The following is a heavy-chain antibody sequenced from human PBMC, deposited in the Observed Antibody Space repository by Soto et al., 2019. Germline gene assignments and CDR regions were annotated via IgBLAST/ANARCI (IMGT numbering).Heavy chain of an antibody. J-gene: IGHJ6*03. D-gene: IGHD4-17*01. Sequence: QVQLVQSGAEVKKPGSSVKVSCKASGDTFRNHTITWVRQAPGQGLEWMGRIIPMLGVANYAPKFQGRVTITAAKTTSTAYMELSSLRSADTAVYYCAGVAEMGTVTKGYYYYMDVWGKGTTVTVSS. CDR3: AGVAEMGTVTKGYYYYMDV. CDR2: IIPMLGVA. CDR1: GDTFRNHT. V-gene: IGHV1-69*04.